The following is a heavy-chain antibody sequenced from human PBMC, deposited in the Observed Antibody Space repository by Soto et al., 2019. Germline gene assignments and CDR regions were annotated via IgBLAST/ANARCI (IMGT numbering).Heavy chain of an antibody. CDR1: GFTFSTYA. CDR2: ISGGGGST. V-gene: IGHV3-23*01. J-gene: IGHJ6*02. CDR3: AKVSLGALTFTDYYYYGLDV. Sequence: GGSLRLSCAASGFTFSTYAMNWVRQAPGKGLEWVSAISGGGGSTYYADSVKGRVTISRDNSKNTLYLRMNSLRAEDTAVYYCAKVSLGALTFTDYYYYGLDVWGQGTTVTVSS. D-gene: IGHD1-26*01.